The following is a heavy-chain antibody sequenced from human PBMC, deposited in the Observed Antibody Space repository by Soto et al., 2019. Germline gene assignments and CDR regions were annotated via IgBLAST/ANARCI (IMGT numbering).Heavy chain of an antibody. CDR1: GYTLTELS. Sequence: ASVKVSCKVSGYTLTELSMHWVRQAPGKGLEWMGGFDPEDGETIYAQKFQGRVTMTEDTSTDTAYMELSSLRSEDTAVYYCATELYYYGSGRPYDAFDIWGQGTMVTVSS. CDR2: FDPEDGET. CDR3: ATELYYYGSGRPYDAFDI. D-gene: IGHD3-10*01. V-gene: IGHV1-24*01. J-gene: IGHJ3*02.